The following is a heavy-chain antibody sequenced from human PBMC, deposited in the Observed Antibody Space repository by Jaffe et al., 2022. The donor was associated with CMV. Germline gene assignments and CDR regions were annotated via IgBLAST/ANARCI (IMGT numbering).Heavy chain of an antibody. V-gene: IGHV4-59*08. CDR2: IYYSGST. J-gene: IGHJ3*02. D-gene: IGHD1-7*01. CDR1: GGSISSYY. CDR3: ARQANWNYVRRYAFDI. Sequence: QVQLQESGPGLVKPSETLSLTCTVSGGSISSYYWSWIRQPPGKGLEWIGYIYYSGSTNYNPSLKSRVTISVDTSKNQFSLKLSSVTAADTAVYYCARQANWNYVRRYAFDIWGQGTMVTVSS.